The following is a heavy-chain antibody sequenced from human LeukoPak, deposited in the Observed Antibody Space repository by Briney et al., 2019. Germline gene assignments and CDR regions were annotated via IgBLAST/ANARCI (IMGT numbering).Heavy chain of an antibody. V-gene: IGHV4-61*08. CDR1: GGSISSSDYY. CDR3: ARAGGSDFWSTAYYHYMDV. CDR2: IYYSGST. J-gene: IGHJ6*03. D-gene: IGHD3-3*01. Sequence: SKTLSLTCTVSGGSISSSDYYWSWIRQPPGKGLEWIGYIYYSGSTNYNPSLKSRVTISVDMSKKQFSLKLSSVTAADTAVYYCARAGGSDFWSTAYYHYMDVWGKGTTVTVSS.